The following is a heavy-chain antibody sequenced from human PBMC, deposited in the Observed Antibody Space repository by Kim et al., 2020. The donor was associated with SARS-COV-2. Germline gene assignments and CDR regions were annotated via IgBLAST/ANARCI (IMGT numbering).Heavy chain of an antibody. J-gene: IGHJ5*02. CDR3: ARRPKSTGWFDP. D-gene: IGHD7-27*01. V-gene: IGHV4-61*07. Sequence: NHNPSLKSRVTISVDTSKNQFSLKLSSVTAAETAVYYCARRPKSTGWFDPWGQGTLVTVSS.